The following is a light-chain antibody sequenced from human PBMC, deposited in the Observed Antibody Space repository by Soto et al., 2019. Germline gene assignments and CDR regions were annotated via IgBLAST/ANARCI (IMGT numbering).Light chain of an antibody. J-gene: IGKJ1*01. CDR1: QDTSNY. V-gene: IGKV1-33*01. CDR3: QQYDSLPRT. CDR2: DAS. Sequence: DIQMTQSPSSLSASVGDRVTITCQASQDTSNYLNWYQQKPGKAPKLLIYDASNLETGVPSRFSGSGSGTDFNLTISSLQPEDIATYSCQQYDSLPRTFGQGTKVEI.